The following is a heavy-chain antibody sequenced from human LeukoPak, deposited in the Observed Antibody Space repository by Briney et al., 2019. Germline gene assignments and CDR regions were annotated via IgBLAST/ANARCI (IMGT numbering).Heavy chain of an antibody. CDR3: ARGYSTSWTNYLDH. J-gene: IGHJ4*02. V-gene: IGHV4-59*01. CDR1: GGSISSYY. D-gene: IGHD6-13*01. CDR2: IYYSGST. Sequence: QVQLQESGPGLVKPSETLSLTCTVSGGSISSYYWSWIRQPPGKGLEWIGYIYYSGSTNYNPSLKSRVTISVDTSKNQFFLRLNSVTAADTAMYYCARGYSTSWTNYLDHWGQGALVTVSS.